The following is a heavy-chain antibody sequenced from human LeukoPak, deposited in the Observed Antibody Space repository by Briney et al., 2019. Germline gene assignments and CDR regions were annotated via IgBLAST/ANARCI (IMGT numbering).Heavy chain of an antibody. J-gene: IGHJ5*02. Sequence: GGSLRLSCAASGFTFDDYAMHWVRQAPGKGLEWVSGISWNSGSIGYADSVKGRFTISRDNAKNSLYLQTNSLRAEDTALYYCAKGQGFDPWGQGTLVTVSS. CDR2: ISWNSGSI. CDR1: GFTFDDYA. V-gene: IGHV3-9*01. CDR3: AKGQGFDP.